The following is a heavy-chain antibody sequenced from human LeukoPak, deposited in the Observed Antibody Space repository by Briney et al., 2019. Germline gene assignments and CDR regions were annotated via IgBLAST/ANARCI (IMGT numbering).Heavy chain of an antibody. D-gene: IGHD1-26*01. V-gene: IGHV6-1*01. CDR3: ARDPGGSYSQEYYFDY. J-gene: IGHJ4*02. CDR2: TYYRSKWYN. Sequence: PSQTLSLTCAISGDSVSSNSAAWNWIRQSPSRGLEWLGRTYYRSKWYNDYAVSVKSRITINPDTSKNQFSLQLNSVTPEDTAVYYCARDPGGSYSQEYYFDYWGQGTLVTVSS. CDR1: GDSVSSNSAA.